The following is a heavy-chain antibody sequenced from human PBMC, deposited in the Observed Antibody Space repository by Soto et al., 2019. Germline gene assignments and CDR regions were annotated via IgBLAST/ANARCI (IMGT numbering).Heavy chain of an antibody. CDR1: GGSISSGGYS. D-gene: IGHD6-19*01. Sequence: QLQLQESGSGLVKPSQTLSRTCAVSGGSISSGGYSWSWIRQPPGKGLEWIGYFSHSGSTYYNPSLKSRVTISVDRSKNQFSLKLSSVTAADTAVYYCARGGLLPDYWGQGTLVTVSS. CDR3: ARGGLLPDY. J-gene: IGHJ4*02. CDR2: FSHSGST. V-gene: IGHV4-30-2*01.